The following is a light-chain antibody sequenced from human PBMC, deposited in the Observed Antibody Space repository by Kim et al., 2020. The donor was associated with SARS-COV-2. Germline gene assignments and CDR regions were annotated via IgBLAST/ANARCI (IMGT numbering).Light chain of an antibody. CDR3: QQYNNWPPWT. Sequence: SPGERATLSCRARQSGSSKLAWYQQKPGQAPRLLIYGASTRATGIPARFSGSGSGTEFTLTISSLQSEDFAVYYCQQYNNWPPWTFGQGTKVEIK. CDR1: QSGSSK. CDR2: GAS. V-gene: IGKV3-15*01. J-gene: IGKJ1*01.